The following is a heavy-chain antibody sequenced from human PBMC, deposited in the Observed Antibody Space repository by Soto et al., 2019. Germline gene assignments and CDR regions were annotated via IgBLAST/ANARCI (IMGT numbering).Heavy chain of an antibody. J-gene: IGHJ4*02. CDR1: GGTFNTYA. D-gene: IGHD3-10*01. V-gene: IGHV1-69*01. CDR3: AKEAGDH. Sequence: QMQLVQSGAEVKERGSSVKISCKTSGGTFNTYALTWVRQAPGQGLEWIGGIIPIFGIKNVAQRFQGRVTITADESLTTAYMEMTSLRSDDRAVYYCAKEAGDHWGQGTLVTVSS. CDR2: IIPIFGIK.